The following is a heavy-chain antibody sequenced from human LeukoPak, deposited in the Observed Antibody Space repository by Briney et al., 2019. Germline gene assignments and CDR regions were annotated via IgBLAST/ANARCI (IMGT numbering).Heavy chain of an antibody. CDR1: GFTFSSYE. CDR2: ISTSGSTI. J-gene: IGHJ4*02. D-gene: IGHD3-10*01. Sequence: PGGSLRLSCAASGFTFSSYEMNWVRQAPGKGLDWVSYISTSGSTIYYADSVKGRFTIFRDNAKNSLYLQMNSLRAEDTAVYYCARDFTLVRGDWGQGTLVTVSS. V-gene: IGHV3-48*03. CDR3: ARDFTLVRGD.